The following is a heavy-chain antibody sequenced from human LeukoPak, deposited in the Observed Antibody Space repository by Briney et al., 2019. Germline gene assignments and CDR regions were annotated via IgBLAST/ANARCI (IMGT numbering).Heavy chain of an antibody. V-gene: IGHV4-39*01. Sequence: PSETLSLTCTVSGGTISSSRYSWGWIRQPPGKGLEWIGTIYYSGSTYYNPSLKSRVTISVDTSKNQFSLRLSSVTAADTAVYYCARHAYYSDSSGYYYDSSGYYYYFDYWGQGTLVTVSS. CDR3: ARHAYYSDSSGYYYDSSGYYYYFDY. D-gene: IGHD3-22*01. CDR1: GGTISSSRYS. CDR2: IYYSGST. J-gene: IGHJ4*02.